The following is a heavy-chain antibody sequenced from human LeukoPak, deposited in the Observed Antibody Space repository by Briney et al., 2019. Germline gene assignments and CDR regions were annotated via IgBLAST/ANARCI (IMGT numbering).Heavy chain of an antibody. CDR2: VDNDGINT. D-gene: IGHD5-24*01. CDR3: AKDRGTPDAFDL. J-gene: IGHJ3*01. V-gene: IGHV3-74*01. CDR1: GFTFGGYW. Sequence: GGSLRLSCAGSGFTFGGYWMHWVRQAPGKGLVWVSRVDNDGINTIYEDSVKGRFTISRDNAKNTLYLHMSSLRAEDTAVYYCAKDRGTPDAFDLWGQGTMVTVSS.